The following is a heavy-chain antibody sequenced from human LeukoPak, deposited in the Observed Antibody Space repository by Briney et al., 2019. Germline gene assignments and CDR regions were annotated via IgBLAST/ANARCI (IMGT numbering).Heavy chain of an antibody. D-gene: IGHD3-16*01. CDR2: IRSKAYAGTT. Sequence: GGSLRLSCTGPGFTLGDYAMSWVRQAPGKGLEWVGFIRSKAYAGTTEYAASVKGRFTISRDDSKSIAYLQMNSLEIEDTAVEYCSRNYVSGSYAFDIWGQGTMVTVSS. CDR3: SRNYVSGSYAFDI. J-gene: IGHJ3*02. V-gene: IGHV3-49*04. CDR1: GFTLGDYA.